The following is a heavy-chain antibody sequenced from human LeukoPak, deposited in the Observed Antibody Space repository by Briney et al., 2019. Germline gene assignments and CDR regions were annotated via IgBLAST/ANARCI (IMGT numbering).Heavy chain of an antibody. J-gene: IGHJ6*02. CDR3: ASLLTGYGNYGMDV. CDR2: IRSSGSPL. CDR1: GFTFSSYE. Sequence: QPGGSLRLSCAASGFTFSSYEMNWVRQAPGKGLEWVSYIRSSGSPLYYADSVKGRFTISRDNAKNSLYLQMNSLRAEDTAVYYCASLLTGYGNYGMDVWGQGTTVTVSS. D-gene: IGHD3-9*01. V-gene: IGHV3-48*03.